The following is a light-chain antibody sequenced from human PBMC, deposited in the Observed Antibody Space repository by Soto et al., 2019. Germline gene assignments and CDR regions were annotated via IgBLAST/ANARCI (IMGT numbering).Light chain of an antibody. V-gene: IGLV2-14*01. Sequence: QSALTQAASVSGSPGQSIAISCSGTSSDVGGYDFVSWYQQHPGKAPKLIIYNVSNRPSGVSNRFSGSKSGNTASLTISGPQAEDEAVYYCNSYTSSTTPAVFGGGTKLTVL. CDR3: NSYTSSTTPAV. J-gene: IGLJ2*01. CDR2: NVS. CDR1: SSDVGGYDF.